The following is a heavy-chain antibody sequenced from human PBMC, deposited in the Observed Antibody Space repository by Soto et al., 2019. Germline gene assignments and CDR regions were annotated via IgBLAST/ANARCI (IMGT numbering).Heavy chain of an antibody. CDR2: TYYRSKWYN. D-gene: IGHD3-9*01. CDR1: GDSVSSNSAA. CDR3: ARGAEYYDLLTGYYNRGDVYYIDY. V-gene: IGHV6-1*01. Sequence: SQTLSLTCAISGDSVSSNSAAWNWIRQSPSRGLEWLGRTYYRSKWYNDYAVSVKSRITINPDTSKNQFSLKLSSVTAADTAVYYCARGAEYYDLLTGYYNRGDVYYIDYWGQGTPVTVSS. J-gene: IGHJ4*02.